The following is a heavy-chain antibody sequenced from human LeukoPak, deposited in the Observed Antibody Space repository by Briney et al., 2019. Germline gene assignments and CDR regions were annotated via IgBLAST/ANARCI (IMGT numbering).Heavy chain of an antibody. Sequence: SLRLSCAASGFTFSSYWMSWVRQAPGKGLEWVANIKQDGSEKYYVDSVKGRFTISRDNAKNSLYLQMNSLRAEDTAVYYCARRRYYYGSGRAYGMDVWGQGTTVTVSS. V-gene: IGHV3-7*01. CDR3: ARRRYYYGSGRAYGMDV. CDR1: GFTFSSYW. D-gene: IGHD3-10*01. J-gene: IGHJ6*02. CDR2: IKQDGSEK.